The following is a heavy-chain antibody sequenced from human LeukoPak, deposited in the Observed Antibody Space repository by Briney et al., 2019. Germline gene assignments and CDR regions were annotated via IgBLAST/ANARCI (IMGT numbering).Heavy chain of an antibody. Sequence: SETLSLTCTVSGGSISSYYWSWIRQPPGKGLEWIGYTYYSGSTNYNPSLKSRVTISVDTSKNQFSLKLSSVTAADTAVYYCARVRTGDYGLDYWGQGTLVTVS. CDR2: TYYSGST. D-gene: IGHD4-17*01. J-gene: IGHJ4*02. CDR1: GGSISSYY. V-gene: IGHV4-59*01. CDR3: ARVRTGDYGLDY.